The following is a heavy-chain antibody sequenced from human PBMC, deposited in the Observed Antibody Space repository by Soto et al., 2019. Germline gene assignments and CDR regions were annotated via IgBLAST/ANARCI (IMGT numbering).Heavy chain of an antibody. Sequence: GGSLRLSCAASGFTFSSYAMSWVRQAPGKGLEWVSAISGRGGSTYYAASVKGRFTISRDNSKNTLYLQMNSLRAEYTAVYYCAHAGFGWSALAGYWGRGTLVTVAS. J-gene: IGHJ4*02. V-gene: IGHV3-23*01. CDR2: ISGRGGST. D-gene: IGHD6-19*01. CDR3: AHAGFGWSALAGY. CDR1: GFTFSSYA.